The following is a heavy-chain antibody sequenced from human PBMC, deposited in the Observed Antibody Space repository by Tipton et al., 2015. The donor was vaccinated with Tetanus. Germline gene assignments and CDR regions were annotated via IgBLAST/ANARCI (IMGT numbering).Heavy chain of an antibody. CDR2: ISWNSGSI. CDR1: GFTFDDYA. CDR3: ATGAYSGSYYYFDY. J-gene: IGHJ4*02. D-gene: IGHD1-26*01. V-gene: IGHV3-9*01. Sequence: SLRLSCAASGFTFDDYAMHWVRQAPGKGLEWVSGISWNSGSIGYAVSVKGRFTISRDNAKNSLYLQMNSLRAEDTALYYCATGAYSGSYYYFDYWGQGTLVTVSS.